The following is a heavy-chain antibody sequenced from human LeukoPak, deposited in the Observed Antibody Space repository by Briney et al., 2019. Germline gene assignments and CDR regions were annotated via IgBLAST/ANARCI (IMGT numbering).Heavy chain of an antibody. CDR3: ARHRGPVWFGELFDAFDI. CDR2: IYPGDSDT. CDR1: GYSFTSYW. V-gene: IGHV5-51*01. Sequence: GASLKISCKGSGYSFTSYWIGWVRQMPGKGLEWMGIIYPGDSDTRYSPSFQGQVTISADKSISTAYLQWSSLKASDTAMYYCARHRGPVWFGELFDAFDIWGQGTMVTVSS. D-gene: IGHD3-10*01. J-gene: IGHJ3*02.